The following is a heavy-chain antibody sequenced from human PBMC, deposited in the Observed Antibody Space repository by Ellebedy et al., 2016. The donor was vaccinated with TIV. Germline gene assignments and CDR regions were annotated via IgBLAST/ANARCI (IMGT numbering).Heavy chain of an antibody. D-gene: IGHD1-1*01. Sequence: PGGSLRLSCAGSGFNFGAYSINWVRQAPGKGLEWLSYIARRTSLIYYAEAVKGRFTISRDNARKSLFLQMNSLRGEDTAVYYCAIGNGRRGYFRWGQGTLVTVSS. CDR2: IARRTSLI. J-gene: IGHJ4*02. CDR3: AIGNGRRGYFR. CDR1: GFNFGAYS. V-gene: IGHV3-48*01.